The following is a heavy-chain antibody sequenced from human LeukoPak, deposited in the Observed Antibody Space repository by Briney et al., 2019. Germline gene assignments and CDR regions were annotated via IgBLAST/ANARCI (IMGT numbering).Heavy chain of an antibody. V-gene: IGHV3-21*01. CDR3: ARDLKPFRAPDEDRGGYLDY. CDR1: GFTFSSYS. CDR2: ISSSSSYI. Sequence: GGSLRLSCAASGFTFSSYSMNWVRQAPGKGLEWVSSISSSSSYIYYADSVKGRFTISRDNAKNSLYLQMNSLRAEDTAVYYCARDLKPFRAPDEDRGGYLDYWGQGTLVTVSS. J-gene: IGHJ4*02. D-gene: IGHD2-15*01.